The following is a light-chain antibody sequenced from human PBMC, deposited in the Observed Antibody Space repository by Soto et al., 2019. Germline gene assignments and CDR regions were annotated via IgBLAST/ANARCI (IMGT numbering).Light chain of an antibody. V-gene: IGKV3-15*01. CDR1: QSVSIN. CDR3: QQYNNWPLT. CDR2: GAS. J-gene: IGKJ1*01. Sequence: EIVMTQSPATLSVSPGESATLSCRASQSVSINLAWYQQKPGQAPRLLIYGASTRATGIPARFSGSGSGTEFTLTISSLQSEDFAVYHCQQYNNWPLTFGQGTKVDIK.